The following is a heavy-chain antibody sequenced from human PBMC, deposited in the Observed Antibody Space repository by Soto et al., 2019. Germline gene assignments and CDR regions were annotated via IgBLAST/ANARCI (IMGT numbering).Heavy chain of an antibody. CDR3: ARGDRGAFDL. Sequence: EVQLVESGGGLVRPGGSLRLSCAASGFTFSYYWMNWVREAPGKGLVWVSRIHSDGSSTTYADFVKGRFIISRDNARNTVDLQMNSVSVEDTAVYYCARGDRGAFDLWGQGTVVTVSS. D-gene: IGHD1-26*01. CDR1: GFTFSYYW. V-gene: IGHV3-74*01. J-gene: IGHJ3*01. CDR2: IHSDGSST.